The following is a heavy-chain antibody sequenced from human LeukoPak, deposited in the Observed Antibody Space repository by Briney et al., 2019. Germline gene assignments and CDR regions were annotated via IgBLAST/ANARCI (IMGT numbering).Heavy chain of an antibody. J-gene: IGHJ4*02. V-gene: IGHV3-30*18. CDR1: GFTFSDYY. Sequence: GGSLRLSCAASGFTFSDYYMSWIRQAPGKGLEWVAVISYGGSNKNYADSVKGRFTISRDNSKNTLYLQMNSLRPEDAAVYYCAKERATETRRLDYWGQGTLVTVSS. CDR3: AKERATETRRLDY. CDR2: ISYGGSNK.